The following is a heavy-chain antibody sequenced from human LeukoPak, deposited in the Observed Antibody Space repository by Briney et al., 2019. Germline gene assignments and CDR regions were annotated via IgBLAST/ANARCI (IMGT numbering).Heavy chain of an antibody. J-gene: IGHJ6*04. CDR2: INHSAST. D-gene: IGHD3/OR15-3a*01. V-gene: IGHV4-34*01. Sequence: PSETLSLTCAVYGGSFSGYYWSWIRQPPGKGLEWIGEINHSASTNYNPSLKSRVTISVDTSKNQFSLKLSSVTAADTAVYYCAIRTGYYGNYYYYGMDVWGKGTTVTVSS. CDR1: GGSFSGYY. CDR3: AIRTGYYGNYYYYGMDV.